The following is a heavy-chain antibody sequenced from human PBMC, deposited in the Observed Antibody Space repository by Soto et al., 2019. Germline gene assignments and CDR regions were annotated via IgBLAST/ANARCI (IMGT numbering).Heavy chain of an antibody. J-gene: IGHJ4*02. CDR1: GFTFSSYA. D-gene: IGHD2-2*01. CDR2: ISGSGGST. Sequence: GGSLRLSCAASGFTFSSYAMSWVRQAPGKGLEWVSAISGSGGSTYYADSVKGRFTISRDNSKNTLYLQMNSLRAEDTAVYYCAKDRDIVVVPAALDYWGQGTLVTVSS. V-gene: IGHV3-23*01. CDR3: AKDRDIVVVPAALDY.